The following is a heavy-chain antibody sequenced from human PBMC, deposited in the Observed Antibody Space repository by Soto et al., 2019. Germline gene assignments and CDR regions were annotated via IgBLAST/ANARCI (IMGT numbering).Heavy chain of an antibody. CDR2: MSAGGWST. CDR3: AKDSYGSGTDYFYGMDV. CDR1: GFSFSSYA. V-gene: IGHV3-23*01. Sequence: QTWGSLRLSCAASGFSFSSYAMSWVRQAPGKGLEWVSCMSAGGWSTFHADSVKGRFTISRDNSKNTLYLQMNSLRAEDTAVYYCAKDSYGSGTDYFYGMDVRGQGTTVTVSS. J-gene: IGHJ6*02. D-gene: IGHD3-10*01.